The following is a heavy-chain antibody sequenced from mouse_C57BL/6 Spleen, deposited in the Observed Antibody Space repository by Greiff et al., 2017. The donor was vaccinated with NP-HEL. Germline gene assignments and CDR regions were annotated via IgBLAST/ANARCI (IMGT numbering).Heavy chain of an antibody. D-gene: IGHD2-2*01. CDR2: INPNNGGT. J-gene: IGHJ1*01. CDR1: GYTFTDYN. CDR3: ARGEGYDGDWYFDV. Sequence: EVQLQQSGPELVKPGASVKMSCKASGYTFTDYNMHWVKQSPGKSLEWIGYINPNNGGTSYNQKFKGKATLTVNKSSSTAYMELRSLTSEDSAVYDCARGEGYDGDWYFDVWGPGTTVTVSS. V-gene: IGHV1-22*01.